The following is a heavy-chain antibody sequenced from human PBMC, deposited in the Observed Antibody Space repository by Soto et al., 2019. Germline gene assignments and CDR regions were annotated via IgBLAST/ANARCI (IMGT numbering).Heavy chain of an antibody. J-gene: IGHJ5*02. D-gene: IGHD6-13*01. V-gene: IGHV3-48*02. CDR3: ARDGEEYSSSWFNWFDP. CDR2: ISSSSITI. Sequence: GSLRLSCSASVFTFSSYSMNWVRQAPGKGLEWVSYISSSSITIYYADSVKGRFTISRDNAKNSLYLQMNSLRDEDTAVYYCARDGEEYSSSWFNWFDPWGQGTLVTVSS. CDR1: VFTFSSYS.